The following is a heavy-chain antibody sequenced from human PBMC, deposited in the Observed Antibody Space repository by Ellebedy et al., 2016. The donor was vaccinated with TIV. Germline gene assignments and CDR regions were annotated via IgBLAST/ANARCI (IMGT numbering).Heavy chain of an antibody. CDR3: ARDPLDMTTVTMGGWDI. CDR1: GGTFSSYA. D-gene: IGHD4-11*01. J-gene: IGHJ3*02. Sequence: ASVKVSCKASGGTFSSYAISWVRQAPGQGLEWMGRIIPILGIANYAQKFQGRVTITADKSTSTAYMELSSLRSEDTAVYYCARDPLDMTTVTMGGWDIWGQGTMVTVSS. CDR2: IIPILGIA. V-gene: IGHV1-69*04.